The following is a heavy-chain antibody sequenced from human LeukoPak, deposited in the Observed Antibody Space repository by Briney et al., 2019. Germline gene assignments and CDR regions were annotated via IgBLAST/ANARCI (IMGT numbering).Heavy chain of an antibody. Sequence: GGSLRLSCAGSGFIFNNYAMHWVRQPPGKGLEWVSGISWNSGTIDYADSVRGRFTISRDNAKNSLYLQMDSLRVEDTAFYYCSKXNXXXYTSGPNPDSLHWGQGALVTVSS. V-gene: IGHV3-9*01. CDR3: SKXNXXXYTSGPNPDSLH. CDR2: ISWNSGTI. CDR1: GFIFNNYA. J-gene: IGHJ4*02. D-gene: IGHD6-19*01.